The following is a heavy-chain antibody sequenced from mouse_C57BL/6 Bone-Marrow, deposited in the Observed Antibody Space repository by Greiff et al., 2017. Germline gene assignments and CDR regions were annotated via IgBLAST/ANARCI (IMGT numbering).Heavy chain of an antibody. J-gene: IGHJ4*01. CDR3: ARETDYSNYEAMDY. Sequence: DVQLQESGPGLVKPSQSLSLTCSVTGYSITSGYYWNWIRQFPGNKLEWMGYISYDGSNNYNPSLKNRISITRDTSKNQFFLKLNSVTTEDTATYYCARETDYSNYEAMDYWGQGTSVTVSS. D-gene: IGHD2-5*01. CDR2: ISYDGSN. V-gene: IGHV3-6*01. CDR1: GYSITSGYY.